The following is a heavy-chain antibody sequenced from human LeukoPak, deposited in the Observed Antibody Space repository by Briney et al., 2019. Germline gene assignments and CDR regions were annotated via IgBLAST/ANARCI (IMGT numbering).Heavy chain of an antibody. J-gene: IGHJ4*02. CDR3: AKSGIRGDSGSYKTPFDY. D-gene: IGHD1-26*01. Sequence: ASVKVSCKASGYTFTGYYMHWVRQAPGQGLEWMGWINPNSGGTNYAQKFQGRVTMTRDTSISTAYMELSRLRSDDTAVYYCAKSGIRGDSGSYKTPFDYWGQGTLVTVSS. CDR1: GYTFTGYY. CDR2: INPNSGGT. V-gene: IGHV1-2*02.